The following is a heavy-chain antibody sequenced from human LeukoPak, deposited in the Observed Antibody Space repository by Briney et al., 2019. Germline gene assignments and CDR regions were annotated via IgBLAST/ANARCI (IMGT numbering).Heavy chain of an antibody. Sequence: PGGSLRLSCAASGFTFSNAWMTWVRQAPGKGLEWVSGITASGDRTFYGASVRGRFTVSRDNSKNMVYLQMNSLRVDDTAVYYCARRDIVVVVSASDYWGQGTLVTVSS. J-gene: IGHJ4*02. CDR2: ITASGDRT. D-gene: IGHD2-15*01. CDR1: GFTFSNAW. CDR3: ARRDIVVVVSASDY. V-gene: IGHV3-23*01.